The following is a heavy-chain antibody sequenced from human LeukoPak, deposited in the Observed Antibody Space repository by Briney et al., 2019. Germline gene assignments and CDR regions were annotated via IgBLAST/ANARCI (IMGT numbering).Heavy chain of an antibody. Sequence: ASVKVSCKASGYTFTSYGISWVRQAPGQGLEWMGWISAYNGNTNYAQKLQGRVTMTTDTSTSTAYMELRSLRSDDTAVYYCARDRPYNWKTVGNAFDIWGQGTMVTVSS. D-gene: IGHD1-20*01. CDR1: GYTFTSYG. CDR2: ISAYNGNT. CDR3: ARDRPYNWKTVGNAFDI. J-gene: IGHJ3*02. V-gene: IGHV1-18*01.